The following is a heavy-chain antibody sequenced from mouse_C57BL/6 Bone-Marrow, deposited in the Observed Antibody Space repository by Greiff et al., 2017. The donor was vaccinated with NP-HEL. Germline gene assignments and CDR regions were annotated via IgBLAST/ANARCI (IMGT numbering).Heavy chain of an antibody. V-gene: IGHV14-4*01. CDR2: IDPENGDT. J-gene: IGHJ2*01. CDR1: GFNIKDDY. D-gene: IGHD1-1*01. CDR3: TTAPYYYGSSSYYFDY. Sequence: VQLQQSGAELVRPGASVKLSCTASGFNIKDDYMHWVKQRPEQGLEWIGWIDPENGDTEYASKFPGKATITADTSSNTAYMQLSSLTSEDTAVYYCTTAPYYYGSSSYYFDYWGQGTTLTVSS.